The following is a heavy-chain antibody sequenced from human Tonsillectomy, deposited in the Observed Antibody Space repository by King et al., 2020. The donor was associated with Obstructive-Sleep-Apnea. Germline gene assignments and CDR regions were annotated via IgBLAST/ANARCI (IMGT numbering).Heavy chain of an antibody. V-gene: IGHV5-51*01. Sequence: VQLVESGAEVKKPGESLKISCKGSGXSXINYWIGWVRQMPGKGLEWMGIIYPGDSDTTXSPSFQGQVNFSADKSIRTAYLQWSSLKASDSAIYYCVRXXXXSAXDVXXXXTTVTX. J-gene: IGHJ6*01. CDR3: VRXXXXSAXDV. CDR1: GXSXINYW. CDR2: IYPGDSDT.